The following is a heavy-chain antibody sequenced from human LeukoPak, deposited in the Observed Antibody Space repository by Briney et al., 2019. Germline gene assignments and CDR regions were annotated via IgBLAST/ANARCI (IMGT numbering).Heavy chain of an antibody. Sequence: SETLSLTCTVSGGSISSYYWSWIRQPPGKGLEWIGSIYYSGSTYYNPSLKSRVTISVDTSKNQFSLKLSSVTAADTAVYYCARHDGSNPSYHFDYWGQGTLVTVSS. V-gene: IGHV4-59*05. CDR3: ARHDGSNPSYHFDY. D-gene: IGHD3-10*01. CDR1: GGSISSYY. CDR2: IYYSGST. J-gene: IGHJ4*02.